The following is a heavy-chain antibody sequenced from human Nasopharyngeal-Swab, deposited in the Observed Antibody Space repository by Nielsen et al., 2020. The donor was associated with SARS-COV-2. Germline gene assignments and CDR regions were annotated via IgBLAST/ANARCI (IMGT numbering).Heavy chain of an antibody. Sequence: GESLKISCAASGFTFSDYYMSWIRQAPGKGLEWVSYISSSSSYTNYADSVKGRFTISRDNSENTLYLQMNSLRGEDTAIYYCVKDLAYDEVSWGQGTLVTVSS. CDR3: VKDLAYDEVS. D-gene: IGHD5-12*01. CDR2: ISSSSSYT. CDR1: GFTFSDYY. V-gene: IGHV3-11*05. J-gene: IGHJ5*02.